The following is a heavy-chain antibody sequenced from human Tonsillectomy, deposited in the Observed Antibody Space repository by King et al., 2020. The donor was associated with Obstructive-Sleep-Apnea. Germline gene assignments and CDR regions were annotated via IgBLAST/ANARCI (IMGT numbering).Heavy chain of an antibody. Sequence: QLVQSRAEVKNPGASVKVSCKASGYTFTSYDINWVRQATGQGLEWTGWMNPNSGNTGYAQKFQGRVTMTRNTAISTAYMELSSLRSEDTAVYYCARGPVLLWFGELVGTTQNWFDPWGQGTLVTVSS. J-gene: IGHJ5*02. D-gene: IGHD3-10*01. V-gene: IGHV1-8*01. CDR1: GYTFTSYD. CDR3: ARGPVLLWFGELVGTTQNWFDP. CDR2: MNPNSGNT.